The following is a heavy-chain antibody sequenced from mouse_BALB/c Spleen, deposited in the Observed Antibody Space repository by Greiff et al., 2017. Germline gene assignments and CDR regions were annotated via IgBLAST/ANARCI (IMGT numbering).Heavy chain of an antibody. V-gene: IGHV5-6-3*01. CDR1: GFTFSSYG. Sequence: EVQLVESGGGLVQPGGSLKLSCAASGFTFSSYGMSWVRQTPDKRLELVATINSNGGSTYYPDSVKGRFTISRDNAKNTLYLQMSSLKSEDTAMYYCARDGYGRDLYFDVWGAGTTVTVSS. D-gene: IGHD1-1*01. J-gene: IGHJ1*01. CDR2: INSNGGST. CDR3: ARDGYGRDLYFDV.